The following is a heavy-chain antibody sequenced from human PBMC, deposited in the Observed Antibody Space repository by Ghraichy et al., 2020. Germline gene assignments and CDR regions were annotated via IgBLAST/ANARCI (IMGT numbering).Heavy chain of an antibody. V-gene: IGHV4-34*01. D-gene: IGHD2-2*01. CDR3: ARDHKYDVVVMPAAMSGYAFDI. CDR2: INDSGIT. J-gene: IGHJ3*02. CDR1: GGSLSGYY. Sequence: SQTLSLTCVVYGGSLSGYYWNWIRQRPGERLEWIGEINDSGITDYNPSLKSRVTISGDTSKNQFSLILRSMTAADTAVYYCARDHKYDVVVMPAAMSGYAFDIWGQGTMVTVSS.